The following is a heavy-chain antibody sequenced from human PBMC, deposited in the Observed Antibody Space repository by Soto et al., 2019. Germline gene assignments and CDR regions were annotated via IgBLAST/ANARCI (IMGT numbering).Heavy chain of an antibody. J-gene: IGHJ6*02. CDR3: ARGGYYDSSGSLNYHYYGMDV. V-gene: IGHV1-18*01. CDR2: ISPYNDDT. CDR1: GYTFSSYG. Sequence: QAQLVQSGAEVKKPGASVKVSCKASGYTFSSYGISWVRQAPGQGLEWLGWISPYNDDTKYAQKLQGRVTMTTDTSTRTAYMDLRRLRSDDTAVYFCARGGYYDSSGSLNYHYYGMDVWGQGTTVTVSS. D-gene: IGHD3-22*01.